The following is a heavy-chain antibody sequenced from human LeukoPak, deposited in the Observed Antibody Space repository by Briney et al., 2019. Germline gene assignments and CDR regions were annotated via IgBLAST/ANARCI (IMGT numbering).Heavy chain of an antibody. CDR1: GFTFSNYA. J-gene: IGHJ4*02. CDR2: ISYDGSNK. D-gene: IGHD3-10*01. Sequence: GGSLRLSCAASGFTFSNYALHWVRQAPGKGLEWVAVISYDGSNKYYADSVKGRFTISRDNSKNTLYLQMNSLRAEDTAVYYCARDQGSLNHYYGSGSLLGYWGQGTLVTVSS. CDR3: ARDQGSLNHYYGSGSLLGY. V-gene: IGHV3-30*04.